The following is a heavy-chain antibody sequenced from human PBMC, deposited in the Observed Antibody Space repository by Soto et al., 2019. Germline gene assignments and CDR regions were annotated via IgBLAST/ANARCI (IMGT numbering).Heavy chain of an antibody. V-gene: IGHV4-31*03. CDR2: IYYSGST. J-gene: IGHJ6*02. CDR1: GGSISSGGYY. Sequence: PSETLSLTCTVSGGSISSGGYYWSWIRQHPGKGLEWIGYIYYSGSTYYNPSLKSRVTISVDTSKNQFSLKLSSVTAADTAVYYCAMETVTTFVGRIPDPGRTYYYYGMDVWGQGTTVTVSS. CDR3: AMETVTTFVGRIPDPGRTYYYYGMDV. D-gene: IGHD4-4*01.